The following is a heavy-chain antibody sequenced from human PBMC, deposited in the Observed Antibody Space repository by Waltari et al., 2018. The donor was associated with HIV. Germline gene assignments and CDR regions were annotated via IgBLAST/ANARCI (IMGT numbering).Heavy chain of an antibody. J-gene: IGHJ4*02. V-gene: IGHV3-7*01. D-gene: IGHD3-16*01. CDR3: VTGGGSTGVGDN. Sequence: EVQLVESGGGLVQSGKSLRLSCAASGFIFSTYWMTWVRQAPGKGLDWVATINQDGSDKYYVDSVKGRFTISRNNAKKSLYLQMSSRRAEDSAVYYCVTGGGSTGVGDNWGQGGLVTVSS. CDR1: GFIFSTYW. CDR2: INQDGSDK.